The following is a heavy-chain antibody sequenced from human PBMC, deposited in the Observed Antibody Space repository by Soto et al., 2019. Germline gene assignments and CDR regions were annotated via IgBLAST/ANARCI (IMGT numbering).Heavy chain of an antibody. Sequence: ASVKVPCKASGYTFTSYYMHWVRQAPGQGLEWMGIINPSGGSTSYAQKFQGRVTMTRDTSTSTVYMELSSLRSEDTAVYYCARVKGRREQWLAYFDYWGQGTLVTVSS. V-gene: IGHV1-46*01. D-gene: IGHD6-19*01. CDR2: INPSGGST. CDR1: GYTFTSYY. CDR3: ARVKGRREQWLAYFDY. J-gene: IGHJ4*02.